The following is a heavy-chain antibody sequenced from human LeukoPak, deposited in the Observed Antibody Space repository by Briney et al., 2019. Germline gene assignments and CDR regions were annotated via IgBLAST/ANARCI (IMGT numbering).Heavy chain of an antibody. Sequence: PSETLSLTCTVSGGSISSSSYYWGWIRQPPGKELEWIGSIYYSGSTYYNPSLKSRVTISVDTSKNQFSLKLSSVTAADTAMYYCAREDYDYVWGSYRYNWFDPWGQGTLVTVSS. V-gene: IGHV4-39*07. CDR2: IYYSGST. CDR1: GGSISSSSYY. D-gene: IGHD3-16*02. J-gene: IGHJ5*02. CDR3: AREDYDYVWGSYRYNWFDP.